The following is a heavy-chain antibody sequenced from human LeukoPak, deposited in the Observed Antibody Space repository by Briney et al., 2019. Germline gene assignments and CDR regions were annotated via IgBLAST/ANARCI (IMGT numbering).Heavy chain of an antibody. CDR2: ISNDGSSK. CDR3: ARGSKSYGDYIRSRIYYIDY. CDR1: GFTFSSYA. D-gene: IGHD4-17*01. Sequence: GGSLRLSCAASGFTFSSYAMNWVRQAPGKGLEWVAVISNDGSSKYYADSVKGRFTISRDNSKNTLYLQMNSLRGEDTAVYYCARGSKSYGDYIRSRIYYIDYWGQGTLVTVSS. V-gene: IGHV3-30*04. J-gene: IGHJ4*02.